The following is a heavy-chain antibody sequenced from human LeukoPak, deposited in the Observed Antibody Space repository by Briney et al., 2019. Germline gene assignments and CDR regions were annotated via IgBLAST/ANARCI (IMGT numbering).Heavy chain of an antibody. CDR2: IYDSGST. Sequence: SETLSLTCTVSGGSIRSSYYYWGWIRQPPGKGLEWIGSIYDSGSTYYNPSLKSRVTMSVDTSKNQFFLKLSSVTAADTAVYYCARGRPFGGGFHLDYWGQGTLVTVSA. CDR1: GGSIRSSYYY. D-gene: IGHD1-26*01. V-gene: IGHV4-39*02. CDR3: ARGRPFGGGFHLDY. J-gene: IGHJ4*02.